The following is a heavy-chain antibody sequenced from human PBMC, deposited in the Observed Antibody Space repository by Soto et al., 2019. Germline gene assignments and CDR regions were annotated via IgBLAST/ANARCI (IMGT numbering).Heavy chain of an antibody. J-gene: IGHJ4*02. V-gene: IGHV3-23*01. CDR2: ISGSGEKT. Sequence: GSLRLSWVASGCNFSYNAMSCVRQAPGKGLQWVSTISGSGEKTYYADSVKGRFTISRDRSKNTLYLQMTSLRAEDTAMYYSPTMNGYFEYWGQGTPVTVSS. CDR3: PTMNGYFEY. D-gene: IGHD3-22*01. CDR1: GCNFSYNA.